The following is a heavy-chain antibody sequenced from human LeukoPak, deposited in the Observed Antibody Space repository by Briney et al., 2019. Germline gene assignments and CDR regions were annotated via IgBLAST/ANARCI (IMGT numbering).Heavy chain of an antibody. CDR2: MWYDGSHE. CDR1: VFTFSSYA. V-gene: IGHV3-33*01. D-gene: IGHD3-10*01. CDR3: ARSQGRFFGSGSYKGFES. J-gene: IGHJ4*02. Sequence: GGSLRLSCTPSVFTFSSYAMHGVRQAPGKGVEWVAGMWYDGSHEYYVDSAKGGFTISRDNSKNTLYLQMDSLRADDTAVYYCARSQGRFFGSGSYKGFESWGEGTPVTVSS.